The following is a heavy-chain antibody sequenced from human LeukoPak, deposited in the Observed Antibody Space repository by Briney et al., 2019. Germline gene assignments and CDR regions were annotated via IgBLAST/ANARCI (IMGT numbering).Heavy chain of an antibody. V-gene: IGHV1-46*01. CDR3: ARWVGSGSSYYFDY. J-gene: IGHJ4*02. CDR1: GYTFTSYD. Sequence: GASVKVSCKASGYTFTSYDINWVRQATGQGLEWMGIINPSGGSTTYAQRFQGRVTMTRDTSTSTVYMELSSLRSADTAVYYCARWVGSGSSYYFDYWGQGTLVTVSS. CDR2: INPSGGST. D-gene: IGHD1-26*01.